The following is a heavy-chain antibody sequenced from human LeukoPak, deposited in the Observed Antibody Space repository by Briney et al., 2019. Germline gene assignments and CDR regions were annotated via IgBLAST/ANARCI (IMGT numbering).Heavy chain of an antibody. D-gene: IGHD6-19*01. V-gene: IGHV3-30*02. Sequence: GGSLRLSCAASGFTFRSYGMHWVRQAAGKGLEWVAFIRYDGRNKYYADSVKGRFTISRDNSKNTLYLQMNSLRPEDMAIYYCAKNPEYSNGWAFDYWGQGTLVTVSS. J-gene: IGHJ4*02. CDR3: AKNPEYSNGWAFDY. CDR1: GFTFRSYG. CDR2: IRYDGRNK.